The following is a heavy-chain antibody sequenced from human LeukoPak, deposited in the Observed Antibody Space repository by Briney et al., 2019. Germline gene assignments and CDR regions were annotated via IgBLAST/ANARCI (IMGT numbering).Heavy chain of an antibody. Sequence: ASVKVSCKASGGTFSSYAISWVRQAPGQGLEWMGGIIPIFGTANYAQKFQGRVTITADKSTSTAYMELSSLRPEDTAVYYCARVGQQPQYYYYYMDVWGKGTTVTVSS. CDR1: GGTFSSYA. CDR2: IIPIFGTA. D-gene: IGHD6-13*01. V-gene: IGHV1-69*06. CDR3: ARVGQQPQYYYYYMDV. J-gene: IGHJ6*03.